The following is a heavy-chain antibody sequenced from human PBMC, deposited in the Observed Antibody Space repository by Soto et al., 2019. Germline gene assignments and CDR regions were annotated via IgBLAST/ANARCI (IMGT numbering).Heavy chain of an antibody. J-gene: IGHJ3*02. D-gene: IGHD2-21*02. CDR3: ARLASPTVLVTYHVFDI. CDR1: GDSISSGDYY. CDR2: IYYSGNT. Sequence: SETLSLTCTVSGDSISSGDYYWSWIRQPPGKGLEWIGCIYYSGNTYYNPSLKRRFSISVDTSKNQFSLRLSSVTVADTAVYYCARLASPTVLVTYHVFDIWGQGTMVT. V-gene: IGHV4-30-4*01.